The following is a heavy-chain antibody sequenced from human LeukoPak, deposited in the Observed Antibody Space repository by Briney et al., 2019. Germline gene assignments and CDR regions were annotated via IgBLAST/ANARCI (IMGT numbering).Heavy chain of an antibody. CDR1: GGSISSSSYY. CDR3: ARQDSAIVYNWFDP. J-gene: IGHJ5*02. V-gene: IGHV4-39*01. Sequence: PSETLSLTCTVSGGSISSSSYYWGWIRQPPGKGLEWIGSIYYSGSTYYNSSLKSRVTISVDTSKNQFSLKLSSVTAADTAVYYCARQDSAIVYNWFDPWGQGTLVTVSS. CDR2: IYYSGST. D-gene: IGHD2-2*02.